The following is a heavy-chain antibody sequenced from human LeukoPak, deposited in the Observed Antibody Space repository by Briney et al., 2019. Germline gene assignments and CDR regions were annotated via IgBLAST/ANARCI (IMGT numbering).Heavy chain of an antibody. CDR2: FDPEDGET. CDR3: ATYIEYSSTFDY. CDR1: GYTLTELS. Sequence: ASVKVSCKVSGYTLTELSMHWVRQAPGKGLEWMGGFDPEDGETIYAQKFQGRVTMTEDTSTDTAYMELGSLRSEDTAVYYCATYIEYSSTFDYWGQGTLVTVSS. D-gene: IGHD2-2*01. V-gene: IGHV1-24*01. J-gene: IGHJ4*02.